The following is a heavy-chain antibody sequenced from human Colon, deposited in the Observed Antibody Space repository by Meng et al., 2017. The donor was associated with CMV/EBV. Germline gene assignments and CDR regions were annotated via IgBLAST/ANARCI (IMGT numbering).Heavy chain of an antibody. CDR3: ARGGVVAATPIWNH. J-gene: IGHJ5*02. CDR2: INHDGSA. V-gene: IGHV4-34*01. D-gene: IGHD2-21*01. Sequence: AVYGGSLSGPYWSWIRQAPGKGLEWIGEINHDGSADYSPSLKSRVTISVDTSTKQLSLKVNSVTAADTALYYCARGGVVAATPIWNHWGQGTLVTVSS. CDR1: GGSLSGPY.